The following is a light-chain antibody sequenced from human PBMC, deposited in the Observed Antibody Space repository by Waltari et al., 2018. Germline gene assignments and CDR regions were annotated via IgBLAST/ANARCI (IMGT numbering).Light chain of an antibody. J-gene: IGKJ3*01. CDR3: QQRSNWPLT. Sequence: VLTQSSATLSLSPGERATLSCRASQSVSSYLAWYQQKPGQAPRLLIYDASNRATGIPARFSGSGSGTDFTLTISSLEPEDFAVYYCQQRSNWPLTFGPGTKVDIK. CDR2: DAS. V-gene: IGKV3-11*01. CDR1: QSVSSY.